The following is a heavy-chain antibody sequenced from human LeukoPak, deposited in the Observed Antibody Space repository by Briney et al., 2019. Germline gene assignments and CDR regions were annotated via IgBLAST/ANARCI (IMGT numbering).Heavy chain of an antibody. CDR3: ANLYSSGWYLRGYYYGMDV. CDR2: IKQDGSEK. J-gene: IGHJ6*02. CDR1: GFTFSSYW. V-gene: IGHV3-7*01. Sequence: GGSLRLSCAASGFTFSSYWMSWVRQAPGKGLEWVANIKQDGSEKYYVDSVKGRFTISRDNAKNSLYLQMNSLRAEDTAVYYCANLYSSGWYLRGYYYGMDVWGQGTTVTVSS. D-gene: IGHD6-19*01.